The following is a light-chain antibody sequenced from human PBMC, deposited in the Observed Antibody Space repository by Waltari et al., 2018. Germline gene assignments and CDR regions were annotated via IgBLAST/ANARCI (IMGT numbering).Light chain of an antibody. V-gene: IGKV3-15*01. Sequence: EIVMTQSPATLSVSPGERATLSCRASQNIRSNLAWYRQKPGQAPRLLRYGASFRATGIPARISGSGSGTEFTLTISRLQSEDFAVYFCQQYDNWPPITFGQGTKLEIK. CDR2: GAS. CDR1: QNIRSN. CDR3: QQYDNWPPIT. J-gene: IGKJ2*01.